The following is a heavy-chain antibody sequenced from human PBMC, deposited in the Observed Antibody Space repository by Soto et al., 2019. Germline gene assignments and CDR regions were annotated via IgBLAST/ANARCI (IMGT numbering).Heavy chain of an antibody. D-gene: IGHD5-18*01. J-gene: IGHJ4*02. CDR3: ARLDTALDY. CDR1: GGSVSSGSYY. CDR2: IYYSGST. Sequence: QVQLQESGPGLVKPSETLSLTCTVSGGSVSSGSYYWSWIRQPPGKGLEWIGYIYYSGSTSYNPSPKXRXTXXQATSKNQFSLRLRSVTAADTAVYYCARLDTALDYWGQGTLVTVSS. V-gene: IGHV4-61*01.